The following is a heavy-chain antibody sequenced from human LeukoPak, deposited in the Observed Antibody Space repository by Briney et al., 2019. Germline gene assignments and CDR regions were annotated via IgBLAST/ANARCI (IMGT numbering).Heavy chain of an antibody. D-gene: IGHD6-19*01. Sequence: GKSLRLSCAPSGFTFDDYAMHWVRQAPGKGLEWVALISYDGGNENYANSVKGRFTISRDNSKSTLYLQMNDLRPEDTAVYYCARDPPFTSGWSQNFLDYWGLGTLVTVSS. V-gene: IGHV3-30*04. CDR2: ISYDGGNE. J-gene: IGHJ4*02. CDR3: ARDPPFTSGWSQNFLDY. CDR1: GFTFDDYA.